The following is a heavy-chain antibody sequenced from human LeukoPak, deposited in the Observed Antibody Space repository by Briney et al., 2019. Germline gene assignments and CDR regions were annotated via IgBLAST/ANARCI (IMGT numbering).Heavy chain of an antibody. CDR2: ISAYNGNT. D-gene: IGHD2-2*01. CDR3: ARDLKRYCSSTSCPGGFDP. J-gene: IGHJ5*02. CDR1: GYTYTSYG. Sequence: ASVKLSCKASGYTYTSYGISWVRQAPGQGLEWMGWISAYNGNTNYAQKLKGRVTMTTNTSTSTAYMELRSLRSDDTAVYYCARDLKRYCSSTSCPGGFDPWGQGTLVTVSS. V-gene: IGHV1-18*01.